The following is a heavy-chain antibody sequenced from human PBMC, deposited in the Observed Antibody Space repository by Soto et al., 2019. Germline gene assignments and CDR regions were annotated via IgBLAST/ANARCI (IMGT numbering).Heavy chain of an antibody. D-gene: IGHD6-6*01. CDR2: IYPGDSDT. V-gene: IGHV5-51*01. CDR3: ASKISWFHY. CDR1: GYSFTSYW. Sequence: GEPLKISCKGSGYSFTSYWIAWVRQMPGKGLEWMGSIYPGDSDTRYSPSFQGQVTVSADKSINTVYLQWSSLKASDTAMYYCASKISWFHYWGQGTLVTVSS. J-gene: IGHJ1*01.